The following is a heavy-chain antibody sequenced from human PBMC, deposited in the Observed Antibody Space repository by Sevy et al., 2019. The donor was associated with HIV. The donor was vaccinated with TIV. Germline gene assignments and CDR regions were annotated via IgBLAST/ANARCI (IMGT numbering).Heavy chain of an antibody. Sequence: GGSLRLSYVASGFTFSKYSMSWVRQTPGKGLEWVSTLSFACGRINYADSVKGRFTMSRDDSRNTCYLQMDSLRAEDTAIYYCAREGCSKPHDYWGQGTLVTVSS. J-gene: IGHJ4*02. CDR2: LSFACGRI. D-gene: IGHD2-2*01. CDR3: AREGCSKPHDY. CDR1: GFTFSKYS. V-gene: IGHV3-23*01.